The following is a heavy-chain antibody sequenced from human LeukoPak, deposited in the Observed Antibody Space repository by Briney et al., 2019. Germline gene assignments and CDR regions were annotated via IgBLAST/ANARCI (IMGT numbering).Heavy chain of an antibody. Sequence: PGGSLRLYCAASGFTFSSYSMKWVRQAPGKGLEWVSSISSSSSYIYYADSVKGRFTISRDNAKNSLYLQMNSLRAEDTAVYYCARDSEEYTTSSLGYWGQGTLVTVSS. J-gene: IGHJ4*02. CDR1: GFTFSSYS. CDR3: ARDSEEYTTSSLGY. D-gene: IGHD1-1*01. V-gene: IGHV3-21*01. CDR2: ISSSSSYI.